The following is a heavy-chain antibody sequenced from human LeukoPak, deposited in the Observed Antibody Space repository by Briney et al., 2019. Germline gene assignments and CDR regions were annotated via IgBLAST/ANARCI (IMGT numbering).Heavy chain of an antibody. CDR2: INLNSGGT. V-gene: IGHV1-2*02. J-gene: IGHJ4*02. CDR3: ARDYARYCSTGRCNFFDY. Sequence: TSVKVSCKASGYIFTGHYIHWVRQTPGQGFEWMGWINLNSGGTKYAQKFEGRVTVTRDTSISTAYMELSRLSSDDTTVYYCARDYARYCSTGRCNFFDYWGQGTLVTVSS. CDR1: GYIFTGHY. D-gene: IGHD2-2*01.